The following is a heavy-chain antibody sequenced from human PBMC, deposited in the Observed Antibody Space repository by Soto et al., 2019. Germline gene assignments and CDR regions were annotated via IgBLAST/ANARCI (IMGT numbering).Heavy chain of an antibody. CDR1: GGSISSSNW. CDR3: ARADSSRGER. V-gene: IGHV4-31*11. CDR2: IYYSGST. Sequence: PSETLSLTCAVSGGSISSSNWWSWIRQHPGKGLEWIGYIYYSGSTYYNPSLKSRVTISVDTSKNQFSLKLSSVTAADTAVYYCARADSSRGERWGQGTLVTVSS. D-gene: IGHD6-13*01. J-gene: IGHJ4*02.